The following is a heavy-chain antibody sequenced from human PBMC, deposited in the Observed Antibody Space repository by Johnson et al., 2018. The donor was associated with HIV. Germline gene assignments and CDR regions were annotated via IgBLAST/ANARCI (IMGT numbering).Heavy chain of an antibody. J-gene: IGHJ3*02. CDR3: TTEVMEWELQVGWTRAFDI. CDR1: GFTFSSYG. CDR2: ISYDGINK. D-gene: IGHD1-26*01. V-gene: IGHV3-30*03. Sequence: QVQLVESGGGVVQPGRSLRLSCAASGFTFSSYGMDWVRQAPGKGLEWVAVISYDGINKYYADSVKGRFTISRNNSKNTLYLQMTSLKSEDTAVYYCTTEVMEWELQVGWTRAFDIWGQGTMVTVSS.